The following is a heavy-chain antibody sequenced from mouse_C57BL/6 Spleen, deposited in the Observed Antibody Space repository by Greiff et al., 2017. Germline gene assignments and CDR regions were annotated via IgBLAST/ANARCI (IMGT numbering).Heavy chain of an antibody. CDR3: AYTGPRDCDV. V-gene: IGHV1-55*01. CDR1: GYTFTSYW. CDR2: ICPGSGST. D-gene: IGHD1-1*01. J-gene: IGHJ1*03. Sequence: VQLQQPGAGLVQPGASVKMSCAASGYTFTSYWITWVRQRPGQGLEWIGDICPGSGSTYYNEKFKSQATLTVDTATSTVYMQLSSLTSEDSAVYYCAYTGPRDCDVWGTGTTVTVSS.